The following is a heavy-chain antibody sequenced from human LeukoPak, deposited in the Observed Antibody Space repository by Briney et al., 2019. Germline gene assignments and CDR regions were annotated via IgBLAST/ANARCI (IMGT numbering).Heavy chain of an antibody. CDR1: GFTFSDYW. CDR3: ARDRGFSYGIDF. CDR2: IQQDGSEK. Sequence: PGESLRLPCAASGFTFSDYWMSWVRQAPGKGLEWVANIQQDGSEKYYVDSVKGRFTISRDNAKKSLFLQVSSLRGGDTAVYYCARDRGFSYGIDFWGQGTLVTVSS. D-gene: IGHD5-18*01. J-gene: IGHJ4*02. V-gene: IGHV3-7*04.